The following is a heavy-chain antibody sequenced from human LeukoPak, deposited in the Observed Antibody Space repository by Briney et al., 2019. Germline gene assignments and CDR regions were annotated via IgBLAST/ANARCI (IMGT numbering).Heavy chain of an antibody. D-gene: IGHD5-18*01. Sequence: SETLSLTCTVSGGSISSSSYYWGWIRQPPGTGLEWIGSIYYSGSAYYNPSLKSRVTISVDTSKNQFSLKLSSVTAADTAVYYCARELRWIQLWSNWFDPWGQGTLVTVSS. CDR1: GGSISSSSYY. CDR3: ARELRWIQLWSNWFDP. CDR2: IYYSGSA. J-gene: IGHJ5*02. V-gene: IGHV4-39*07.